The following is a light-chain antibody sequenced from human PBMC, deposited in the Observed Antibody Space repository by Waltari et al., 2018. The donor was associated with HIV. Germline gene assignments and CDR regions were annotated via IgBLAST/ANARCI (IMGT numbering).Light chain of an antibody. Sequence: EIVMTQSPLSLAVTPGEPASISCRSSESLLRDNGHNYLDWFLQKPGQSPQLLIYLGSMRASGVPERFRGIGSGTDFTLRISKVEAEDVGTYYCMQAHQIPITFGPGTKLHIK. J-gene: IGKJ3*01. CDR3: MQAHQIPIT. CDR2: LGS. CDR1: ESLLRDNGHNY. V-gene: IGKV2-28*01.